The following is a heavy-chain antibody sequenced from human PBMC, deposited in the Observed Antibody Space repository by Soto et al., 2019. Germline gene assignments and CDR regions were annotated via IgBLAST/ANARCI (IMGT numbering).Heavy chain of an antibody. CDR2: IYYSGST. Sequence: QVQLQESGPGLVKPSQTLSLTCTVSDGSISSGGYYWSWIRQHPGKGLEWIGYIYYSGSTYYNPSLKSRVTISVDTSKNQFSLKLSSVTAADTAVYYCARDLGYCSSTSCYSIYYGMDVWGQGTTVTVSS. CDR3: ARDLGYCSSTSCYSIYYGMDV. CDR1: DGSISSGGYY. J-gene: IGHJ6*02. D-gene: IGHD2-2*01. V-gene: IGHV4-31*03.